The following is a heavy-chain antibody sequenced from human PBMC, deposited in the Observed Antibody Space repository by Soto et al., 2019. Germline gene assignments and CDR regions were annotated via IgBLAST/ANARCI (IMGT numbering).Heavy chain of an antibody. CDR1: GGSVSSGGYS. V-gene: IGHV4-30-2*06. J-gene: IGHJ5*02. D-gene: IGHD2-8*01. CDR3: TRGVLA. Sequence: QVQLQESASRVVRPSQTLSVTCSVAGGSVSSGGYSWSWIRQSPGKGLEWIGCISHSGSPDYNPSLKSRVTISVDKSKNQISLELSSVTAADTAVYYCTRGVLAWGPGTPVTVSS. CDR2: ISHSGSP.